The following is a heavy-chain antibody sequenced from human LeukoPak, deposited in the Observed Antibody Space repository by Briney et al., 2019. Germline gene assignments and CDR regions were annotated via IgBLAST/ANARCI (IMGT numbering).Heavy chain of an antibody. D-gene: IGHD2-2*02. CDR3: TTSDRQFCSPSSCYMPFDY. CDR1: GYSLTELS. CDR2: FDPRNGGT. V-gene: IGHV1-24*01. Sequence: GASVKVSCKVSGYSLTELSMHWVRQAPGKGLEWMGGFDPRNGGTYFAQNFQGRVTLTEDTSTDTSSMELRSLKSDDTAVYYCTTSDRQFCSPSSCYMPFDYWGQGSLVTVSS. J-gene: IGHJ4*02.